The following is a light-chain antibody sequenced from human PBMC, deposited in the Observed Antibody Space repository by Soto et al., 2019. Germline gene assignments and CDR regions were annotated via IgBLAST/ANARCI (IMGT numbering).Light chain of an antibody. CDR1: SSDIGRYNY. J-gene: IGLJ1*01. V-gene: IGLV2-14*01. CDR2: EVN. Sequence: QSVLTQPASVSGSPGQSITISCTGTSSDIGRYNYVSWFQQHPGKVPKLVIFEVNYRPSGVSDRFSGSKSGNTASPTITRLQAEDEADYYCTSCITANTRCVFGSGTKVTVL. CDR3: TSCITANTRCV.